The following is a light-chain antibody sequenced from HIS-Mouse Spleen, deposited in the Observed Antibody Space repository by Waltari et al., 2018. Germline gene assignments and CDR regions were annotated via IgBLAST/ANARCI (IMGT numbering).Light chain of an antibody. CDR3: QVWDSSSDHVV. CDR2: EDI. CDR1: DIGRRS. V-gene: IGLV3-21*02. Sequence: SSVLTQPPPGVVAPGQTARITLGGNDIGRRSWHRYQQKPGHAPVLAVYEDIDRPSGIPERFSGSNAGNTATMTISRVEAGDEADDSCQVWDSSSDHVVFGGGTKLTVL. J-gene: IGLJ2*01.